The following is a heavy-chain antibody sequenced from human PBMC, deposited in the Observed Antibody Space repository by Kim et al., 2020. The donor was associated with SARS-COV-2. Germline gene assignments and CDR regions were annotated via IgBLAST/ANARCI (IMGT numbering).Heavy chain of an antibody. Sequence: GGSLRLSCEASGFNFDTYAMHWVRQAPGKGLEWVALMSYDESRTFYADSVKGRFTVSRDNSKNTLYLQMNSLRPDDTAIYYCVKDRIQWLVHYWYFDLWGRGTQVTVSS. D-gene: IGHD6-19*01. CDR3: VKDRIQWLVHYWYFDL. J-gene: IGHJ2*01. CDR2: MSYDESRT. V-gene: IGHV3-30*18. CDR1: GFNFDTYA.